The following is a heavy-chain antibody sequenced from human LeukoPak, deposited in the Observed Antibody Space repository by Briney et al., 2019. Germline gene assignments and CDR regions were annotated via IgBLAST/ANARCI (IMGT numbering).Heavy chain of an antibody. CDR1: GFTFSDHY. CDR2: SRNKANSYTT. CDR3: ARSYSGYYF. V-gene: IGHV3-72*01. J-gene: IGHJ4*02. D-gene: IGHD5-12*01. Sequence: GGSLRLSCVASGFTFSDHYMHWVRQALGKGLEWVGRSRNKANSYTTEYAASVKGRFTISRDDSKNSLYLQMNSLKTEDTAVYYCARSYSGYYFWGQGTLVTVSS.